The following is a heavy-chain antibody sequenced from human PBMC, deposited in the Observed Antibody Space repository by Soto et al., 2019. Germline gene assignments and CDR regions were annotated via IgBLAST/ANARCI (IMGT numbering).Heavy chain of an antibody. J-gene: IGHJ6*03. D-gene: IGHD1-7*01. CDR1: GFTVSSNY. CDR3: ARDLTGTNPYYYYYMDV. CDR2: IYSGGST. Sequence: GGSLRLSCASSGFTVSSNYMSLVRQAPGKGLEWVSVIYSGGSTYYADSVKGRFTISRDNSKNTLYLQMNSLRAEDTAVYYCARDLTGTNPYYYYYMDVWGKGTTVTVSS. V-gene: IGHV3-66*01.